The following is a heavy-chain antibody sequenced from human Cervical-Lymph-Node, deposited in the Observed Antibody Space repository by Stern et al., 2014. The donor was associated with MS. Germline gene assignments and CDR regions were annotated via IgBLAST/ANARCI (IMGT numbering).Heavy chain of an antibody. Sequence: QGQLVQSGVEVKKPGASVGISCKAAGYRFTGNYIHWRRQAPGQGLEWEGRANPNSGDSNYALKFQGRVTMTRDTSITTAYMNLNRLGIADTAVYYCARERGRAGPAMADYWGQGTLVTVSS. J-gene: IGHJ4*02. CDR1: GYRFTGNY. D-gene: IGHD5-18*01. CDR2: ANPNSGDS. CDR3: ARERGRAGPAMADY. V-gene: IGHV1-2*02.